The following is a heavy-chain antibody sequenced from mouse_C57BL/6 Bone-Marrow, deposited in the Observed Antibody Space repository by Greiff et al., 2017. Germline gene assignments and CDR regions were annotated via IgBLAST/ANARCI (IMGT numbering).Heavy chain of an antibody. CDR2: LYPGSGSP. V-gene: IGHV1-55*01. CDR1: GYTFTSYW. Sequence: VQLQQPGAELVKPGASVKMSCKASGYTFTSYWITWVKQRPGQGLEWIGDLYPGSGSPNYNEKFKSKATLTVDTSSSTAYMQLSSLTSEDSAVYYCAKSKPLSCSPFAYWGQGTLVTVSA. D-gene: IGHD1-1*01. CDR3: AKSKPLSCSPFAY. J-gene: IGHJ3*01.